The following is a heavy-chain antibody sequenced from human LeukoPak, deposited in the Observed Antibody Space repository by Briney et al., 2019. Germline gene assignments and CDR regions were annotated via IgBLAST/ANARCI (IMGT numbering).Heavy chain of an antibody. J-gene: IGHJ4*02. CDR1: GFTFSSYG. CDR2: IWYDGSNK. D-gene: IGHD3-9*01. CDR3: ARHGDILTGYYFAY. Sequence: PGRTLRLSCAASGFTFSSYGMHWVREAAGKGLEWGAVIWYDGSNKYYAGSVKGRFTISRDNSKNTLYLQMNSLRAEDTAVYYCARHGDILTGYYFAYWGQGTLVTVSS. V-gene: IGHV3-33*08.